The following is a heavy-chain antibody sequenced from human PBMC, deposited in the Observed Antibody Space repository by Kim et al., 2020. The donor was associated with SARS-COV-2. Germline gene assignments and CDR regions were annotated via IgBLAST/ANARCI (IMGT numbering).Heavy chain of an antibody. CDR3: ASATTNKQWLVTNAFDI. D-gene: IGHD6-19*01. V-gene: IGHV1-69*13. Sequence: SVKVSCKASGGTFSSYAISWVRQAPGQGLEWMGGIIPIFGTANYAQKFQGRVTITADESTSTAYMELSSLRSEDTAVYYCASATTNKQWLVTNAFDIWGQGTMVTVSS. CDR2: IIPIFGTA. CDR1: GGTFSSYA. J-gene: IGHJ3*02.